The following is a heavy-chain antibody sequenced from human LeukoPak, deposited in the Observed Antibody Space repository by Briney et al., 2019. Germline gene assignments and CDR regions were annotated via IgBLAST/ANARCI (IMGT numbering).Heavy chain of an antibody. Sequence: GGSLRLSCAASGFTFSDYYMSWIRQAPGKGLEWVSAISGSGGSTYYADSVKGRFTISRDNSKNTLYLQMNSLRAEDTAVYYCAKDLHSYGDYVVDYWGQGTLVTVSS. CDR2: ISGSGGST. D-gene: IGHD4-17*01. CDR3: AKDLHSYGDYVVDY. V-gene: IGHV3-23*01. J-gene: IGHJ4*02. CDR1: GFTFSDYY.